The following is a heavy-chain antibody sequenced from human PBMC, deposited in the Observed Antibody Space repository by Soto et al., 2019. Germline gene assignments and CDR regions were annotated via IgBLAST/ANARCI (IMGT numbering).Heavy chain of an antibody. Sequence: ASVKVSCKTSGFNFKQYGISWVRQAPGQGLEWMGWISAYNGDKNYAQSLQGRVTMTTDTSTNIAYMELRSLTSDDTAVYYCARHHYDFWSGYHDNWFDPWGQGTLVTVSS. CDR1: GFNFKQYG. CDR3: ARHHYDFWSGYHDNWFDP. J-gene: IGHJ5*02. D-gene: IGHD3-3*01. V-gene: IGHV1-18*01. CDR2: ISAYNGDK.